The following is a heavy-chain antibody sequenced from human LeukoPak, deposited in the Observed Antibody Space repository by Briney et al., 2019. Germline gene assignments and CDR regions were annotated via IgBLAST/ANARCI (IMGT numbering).Heavy chain of an antibody. Sequence: GASVKVSCKASGYTFTNYYMHWVRQAPGQGLEWMGIINPSGRSTSYAQKFQGRVTMTGDTSTSTDYIELSSLRSEDTATYYCARDNSVNSKAWWFDPWGQGTLVIVSS. J-gene: IGHJ5*02. V-gene: IGHV1-46*01. CDR1: GYTFTNYY. CDR2: INPSGRST. D-gene: IGHD2/OR15-2a*01. CDR3: ARDNSVNSKAWWFDP.